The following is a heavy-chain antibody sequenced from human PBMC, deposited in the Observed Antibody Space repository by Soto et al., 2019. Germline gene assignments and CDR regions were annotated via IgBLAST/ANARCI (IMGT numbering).Heavy chain of an antibody. V-gene: IGHV3-33*01. Sequence: LRLSCAASGFTFSSYGMHWVRQAPGKGLEWVAVIWYDGSNKYYADSVKGRFTISRDNSKNTLYLQMNSLRAEDTAVYYCARDLYCIAVAGHFYFSGQGTLVTVSS. CDR3: ARDLYCIAVAGHFYF. CDR1: GFTFSSYG. CDR2: IWYDGSNK. J-gene: IGHJ4*02. D-gene: IGHD6-19*01.